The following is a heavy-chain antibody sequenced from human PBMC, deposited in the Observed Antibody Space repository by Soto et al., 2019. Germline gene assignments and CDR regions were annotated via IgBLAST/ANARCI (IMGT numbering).Heavy chain of an antibody. Sequence: EVQLVESGGGFVKPGGSLRLSCATSGFTFSKAWVGWVRQAPGKGLEWVGRIMSKTDGGTTDYTAPVKGRFTISRDDSKSTLYLQMNSLKTEDTAFDYCTTDSGLSPYSFDYWGQGTLVTVSS. CDR3: TTDSGLSPYSFDY. D-gene: IGHD3-22*01. J-gene: IGHJ4*02. CDR1: GFTFSKAW. V-gene: IGHV3-15*01. CDR2: IMSKTDGGTT.